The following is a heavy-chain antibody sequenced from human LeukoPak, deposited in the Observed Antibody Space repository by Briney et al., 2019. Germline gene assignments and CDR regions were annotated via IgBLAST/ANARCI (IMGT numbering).Heavy chain of an antibody. CDR3: ALSVSGTLIN. V-gene: IGHV3-23*01. D-gene: IGHD6-19*01. J-gene: IGHJ4*02. CDR2: ISGSGGST. Sequence: GGSLRLSCAASGFTFSSYAMSWVRQAPGKGLEWVSDISGSGGSTYYADSVKGRFTISRDNAKNTMYLQMNSLTAEDTAVYFCALSVSGTLINWGQGTLVTVSS. CDR1: GFTFSSYA.